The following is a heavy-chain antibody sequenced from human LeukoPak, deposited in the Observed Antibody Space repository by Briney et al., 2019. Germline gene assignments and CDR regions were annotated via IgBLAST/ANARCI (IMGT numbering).Heavy chain of an antibody. V-gene: IGHV1-69*05. D-gene: IGHD3-22*01. Sequence: SVKVSCKASGGTFSSYAISWVRQAPGQGLEWMGGIIPIFGTANYAQKFQGRVTITTDESTSTAYMELSSLRSEDTAVYYCASDEPYYYDSSGGLDYWGQGTLVTLSS. CDR1: GGTFSSYA. CDR3: ASDEPYYYDSSGGLDY. CDR2: IIPIFGTA. J-gene: IGHJ4*02.